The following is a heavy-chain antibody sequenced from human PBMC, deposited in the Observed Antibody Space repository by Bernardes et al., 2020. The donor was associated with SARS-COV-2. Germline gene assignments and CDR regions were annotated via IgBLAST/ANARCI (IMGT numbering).Heavy chain of an antibody. Sequence: GGSLRLSCAASGFTFSSYAMNWVRQAPGKGLEWVSGIRGSGTGTYYADSVKGRFTISRDNSKNTLYLQMNSLRAEDTAVYYCAKILGRSGVGYYNGMEVWGQGTTVTVSS. CDR1: GFTFSSYA. D-gene: IGHD3-3*01. CDR2: IRGSGTGT. J-gene: IGHJ6*02. CDR3: AKILGRSGVGYYNGMEV. V-gene: IGHV3-23*01.